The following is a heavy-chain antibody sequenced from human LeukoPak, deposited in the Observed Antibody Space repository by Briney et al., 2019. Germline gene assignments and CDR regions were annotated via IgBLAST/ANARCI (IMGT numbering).Heavy chain of an antibody. CDR3: ARREGYPSMVRRVNYYYYYYMDV. Sequence: GGALRLSCVASGFTLSSYWRSWVRQAPGRGLEWVGNIKQDESEKYYVDYVEGRFTIYRYNAKNSLYLQMNSLRAEDTAVYYCARREGYPSMVRRVNYYYYYYMDVWGKGTTVTVSS. V-gene: IGHV3-7*01. CDR1: GFTLSSYW. J-gene: IGHJ6*03. D-gene: IGHD3-10*01. CDR2: IKQDESEK.